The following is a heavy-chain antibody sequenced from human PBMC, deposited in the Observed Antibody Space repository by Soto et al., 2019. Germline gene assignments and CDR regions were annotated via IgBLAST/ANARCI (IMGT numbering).Heavy chain of an antibody. D-gene: IGHD3-10*01. J-gene: IGHJ4*02. Sequence: PSETLSLTCAVYGGSFSGYYWSWIRQPPGKGLEWIGEINHSGSTNYNPSLKSRVTISVDTSKNQFSLKLSSVTAADTAVYYCARVRGVIIPFDYWGQGTLVTVSS. CDR3: ARVRGVIIPFDY. V-gene: IGHV4-34*01. CDR1: GGSFSGYY. CDR2: INHSGST.